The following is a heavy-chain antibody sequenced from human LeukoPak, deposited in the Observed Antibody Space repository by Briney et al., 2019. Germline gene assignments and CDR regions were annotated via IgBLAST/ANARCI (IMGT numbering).Heavy chain of an antibody. J-gene: IGHJ4*02. Sequence: ASVKVSCKASGYTFTSYDVNWVRQATGQGLEWMGWMNPNTGNSGYAQKFQGRVTMTRNTSIGTAYMELSSLRSEDTAVYYCASRLRVASDSGPGYWGQGTLVTVSS. D-gene: IGHD6-19*01. CDR1: GYTFTSYD. V-gene: IGHV1-8*01. CDR2: MNPNTGNS. CDR3: ASRLRVASDSGPGY.